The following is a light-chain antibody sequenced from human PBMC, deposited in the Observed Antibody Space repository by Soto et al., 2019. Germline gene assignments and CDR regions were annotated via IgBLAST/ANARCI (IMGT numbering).Light chain of an antibody. V-gene: IGKV4-1*01. CDR3: QQYYSTTWT. CDR1: QSVLYTSNNTNY. J-gene: IGKJ1*01. Sequence: DIVMTQSPDSLAVSLGERATINCKSSQSVLYTSNNTNYLAWYQQNPGQHPKLLIYWASTRESGVPDRFSGSGSGTDFALTISRRQAEDVAVDYCQQYYSTTWTFGQGTKGEIK. CDR2: WAS.